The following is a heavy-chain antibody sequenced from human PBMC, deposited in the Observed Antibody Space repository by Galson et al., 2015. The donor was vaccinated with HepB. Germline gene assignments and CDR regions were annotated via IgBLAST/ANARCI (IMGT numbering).Heavy chain of an antibody. CDR1: GGSITSDGYY. D-gene: IGHD3-10*01. Sequence: TLSFTCTVSGGSITSDGYYWSWIRQHPGKGLEWIGYISSSGTTYYVPSLERRVTISVDTSKTQFFLNLRSVTYTDTAVYYCAREYFGSGSEPDYWGQGTLVTVSS. J-gene: IGHJ4*02. CDR3: AREYFGSGSEPDY. CDR2: ISSSGTT. V-gene: IGHV4-31*03.